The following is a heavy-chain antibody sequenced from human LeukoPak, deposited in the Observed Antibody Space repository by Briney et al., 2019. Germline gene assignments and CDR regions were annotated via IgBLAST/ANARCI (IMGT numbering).Heavy chain of an antibody. Sequence: GGSLRLSCAASGFTLSSYAMSRVRQAPGKGLEWVSSISASGGGTYYADSVKGRFTISRDTSKNTLYLQMNSLRAEDTAVYYCAPLAATTDYWGQGTLVTVSS. CDR3: APLAATTDY. V-gene: IGHV3-23*01. D-gene: IGHD5-12*01. J-gene: IGHJ4*02. CDR1: GFTLSSYA. CDR2: ISASGGGT.